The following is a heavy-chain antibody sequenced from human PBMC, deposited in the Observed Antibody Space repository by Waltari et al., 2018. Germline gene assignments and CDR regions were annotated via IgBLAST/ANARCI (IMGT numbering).Heavy chain of an antibody. CDR3: VRGGTYNWFDP. CDR2: INTSGST. Sequence: QVQLQESGPGLVKPSETLSLTCTVSGGSLSSYYWSWIRQPAGKGLEWIGRINTSGSTNYNPSLKSRVTMSVDTSKNQFSLNLSSVTAADTAVYYCVRGGTYNWFDPWGQGTLVTVSS. V-gene: IGHV4-4*07. J-gene: IGHJ5*02. D-gene: IGHD1-1*01. CDR1: GGSLSSYY.